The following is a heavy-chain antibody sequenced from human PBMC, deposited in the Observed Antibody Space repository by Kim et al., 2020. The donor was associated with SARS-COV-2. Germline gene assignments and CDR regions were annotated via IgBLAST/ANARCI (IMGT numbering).Heavy chain of an antibody. CDR3: ARGTNDYGRGFDC. J-gene: IGHJ4*02. V-gene: IGHV1-46*04. D-gene: IGHD4-17*01. Sequence: YAQEEQGRVSMARDTAPSTVYMELSSLRSEDTAVYYCARGTNDYGRGFDCWGQGTLVIVSS.